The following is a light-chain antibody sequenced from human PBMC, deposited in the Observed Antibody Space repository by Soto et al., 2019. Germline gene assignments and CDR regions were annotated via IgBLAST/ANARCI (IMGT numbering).Light chain of an antibody. Sequence: IVITQSPYTLSVSPGERATLSCRASQSITEKVVWYQQKSGQAPRLLIFGAFTRAAGVPDRITGSGSGTDFTLSISRLEPEDFAVYYCQQYDNWPLTFGGGTKVDIK. CDR3: QQYDNWPLT. V-gene: IGKV3D-15*01. J-gene: IGKJ4*01. CDR1: QSITEK. CDR2: GAF.